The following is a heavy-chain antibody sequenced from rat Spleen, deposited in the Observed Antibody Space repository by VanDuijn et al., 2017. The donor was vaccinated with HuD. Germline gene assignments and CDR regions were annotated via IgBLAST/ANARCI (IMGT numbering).Heavy chain of an antibody. CDR3: ARMYTTDYYWYFDF. V-gene: IGHV3-1*01. Sequence: EVQLQESGPGLVKPSQSLSLTCSVTDYSITSNYWGWIRKFPGNKMEWIGHISYSGSTSYNPSLKSRISITRDTSKNQFFLQLNSVTTEDTATYYCARMYTTDYYWYFDFWGPGTMVTVSS. D-gene: IGHD1-6*01. CDR1: DYSITSNY. J-gene: IGHJ1*01. CDR2: ISYSGST.